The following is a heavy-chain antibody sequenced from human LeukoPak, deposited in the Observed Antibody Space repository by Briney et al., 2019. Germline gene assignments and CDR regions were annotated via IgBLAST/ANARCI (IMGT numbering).Heavy chain of an antibody. CDR3: ARHKEDIGYSYGYDAFDI. Sequence: SETLSLTCAVSGYSISSGYYWGWIRQPPGKGLEWIGSIYHSGSTYYNPSLKSRVTISVDTSKNQFSLKMRIVTAADTAVYYCARHKEDIGYSYGYDAFDIWGQGTMVPVSS. D-gene: IGHD5-18*01. CDR2: IYHSGST. V-gene: IGHV4-38-2*01. J-gene: IGHJ3*02. CDR1: GYSISSGYY.